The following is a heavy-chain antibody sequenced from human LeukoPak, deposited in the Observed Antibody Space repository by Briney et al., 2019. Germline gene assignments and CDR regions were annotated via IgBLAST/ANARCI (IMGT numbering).Heavy chain of an antibody. CDR3: ARSGSSVALIYYYYYMDV. V-gene: IGHV4-59*01. D-gene: IGHD2-2*01. CDR1: GGSISSYY. J-gene: IGHJ6*03. CDR2: IYYSGST. Sequence: PSETLSLTCTVSGGSISSYYWSWIRQPPGKGLEWIGYIYYSGSTNYNPSLKSRVTISVDTSKNRFSLKLSSVTAADTAVYYCARSGSSVALIYYYYYMDVWGKGTTVTVSS.